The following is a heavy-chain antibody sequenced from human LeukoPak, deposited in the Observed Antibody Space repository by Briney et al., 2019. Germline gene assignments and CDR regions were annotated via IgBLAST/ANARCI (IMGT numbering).Heavy chain of an antibody. V-gene: IGHV3-9*01. J-gene: IGHJ4*02. CDR2: ISWNSGSI. D-gene: IGHD3-10*01. CDR3: AKDIEVRGSYCLVDY. CDR1: GFTFDDYA. Sequence: SLRLSCAASGFTFDDYAMHLGRQAPGRGLGWGSGISWNSGSIGYADSVKGRFTISRDNANNSLYLQMNSLRAEDTALYYCAKDIEVRGSYCLVDYWGQGTLVTVSS.